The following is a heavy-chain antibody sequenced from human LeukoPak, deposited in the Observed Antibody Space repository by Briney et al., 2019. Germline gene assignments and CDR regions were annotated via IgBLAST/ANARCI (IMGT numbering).Heavy chain of an antibody. CDR3: ARHDWYYDSMDAFDN. CDR1: GGSISSSSYY. J-gene: IGHJ3*02. CDR2: IYYSGST. D-gene: IGHD3-22*01. V-gene: IGHV4-39*01. Sequence: SETLSLTCTVSGGSISSSSYYWGWIRQPPGKGLEWIGSIYYSGSTYYNPSLKSRVTISVDTSKNQFSLKLSSVTAADTAVYYCARHDWYYDSMDAFDNWGQGTMVTVSS.